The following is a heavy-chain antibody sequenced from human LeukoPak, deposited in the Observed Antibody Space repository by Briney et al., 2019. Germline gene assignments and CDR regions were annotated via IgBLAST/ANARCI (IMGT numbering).Heavy chain of an antibody. Sequence: PSETLSLTCAVYGGSFSGYYWTWIRQPPGRGLEWIGEINHSGSTNYNPSLKSRVTISVDTSKSQFSLKPNSVTAADTAMYYCARGRDPYWGQGTLVTVSS. D-gene: IGHD5-24*01. CDR1: GGSFSGYY. CDR3: ARGRDPY. CDR2: INHSGST. J-gene: IGHJ4*02. V-gene: IGHV4-34*01.